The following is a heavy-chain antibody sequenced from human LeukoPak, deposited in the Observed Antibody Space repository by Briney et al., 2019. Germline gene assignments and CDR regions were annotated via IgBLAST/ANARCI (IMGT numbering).Heavy chain of an antibody. V-gene: IGHV1-18*01. Sequence: ASMKVSCKASGYAFASYGISWVRQAPGQGLEWMGWISAYNGNTNYAQKFQDRVTMTTDTSTSTAYMELRSLRSDDTAVYYCARGGYSSSPDYWGQGTLVTVSS. D-gene: IGHD6-13*01. CDR1: GYAFASYG. J-gene: IGHJ4*02. CDR2: ISAYNGNT. CDR3: ARGGYSSSPDY.